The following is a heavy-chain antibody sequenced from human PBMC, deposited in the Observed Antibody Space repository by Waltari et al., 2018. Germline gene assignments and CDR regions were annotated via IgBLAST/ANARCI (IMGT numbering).Heavy chain of an antibody. D-gene: IGHD1-20*01. J-gene: IGHJ4*02. CDR1: GITFSNYA. CDR2: ITVGEDT. V-gene: IGHV3-23*01. Sequence: EVQLLESGGDLVQPGGSLILSCAASGITFSNYAINLVRLAPGTGLEWVSAITVGEDTYYADSVKGRFTISRDTSKDTVHLQMNGLRAEDTAVYYCATPFYNWDDPLHSWGQGTLVTVSS. CDR3: ATPFYNWDDPLHS.